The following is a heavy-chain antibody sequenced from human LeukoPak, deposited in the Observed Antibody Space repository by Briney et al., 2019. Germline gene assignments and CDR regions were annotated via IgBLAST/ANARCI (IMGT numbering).Heavy chain of an antibody. CDR3: TYMTTVFTVDL. V-gene: IGHV1-69*05. Sequence: ASVKVSCKASGGTFSSYAISWVRQPPGQGLEWMGGIIPIFGTANYAQKFQGRVTITTDESTSTAYMELSSLRSEDTAVYYCTYMTTVFTVDLWGQGTLVTVSS. J-gene: IGHJ5*02. D-gene: IGHD4-17*01. CDR1: GGTFSSYA. CDR2: IIPIFGTA.